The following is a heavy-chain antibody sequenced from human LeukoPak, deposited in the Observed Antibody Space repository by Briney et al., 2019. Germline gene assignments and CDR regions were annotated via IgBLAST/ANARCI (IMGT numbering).Heavy chain of an antibody. CDR2: IYHSGST. V-gene: IGHV4-38-2*02. CDR3: ARDIRLDDSSGYYPSLDY. Sequence: PSETLSLTCTVSGGSISSYYWGWIRQPPGKGLEWIGSIYHSGSTYYNPSLKSRVTISVDTSKNQFSLKLSSVTAADTAVYYCARDIRLDDSSGYYPSLDYWGQGTLVTVSS. J-gene: IGHJ4*02. CDR1: GGSISSYY. D-gene: IGHD3-22*01.